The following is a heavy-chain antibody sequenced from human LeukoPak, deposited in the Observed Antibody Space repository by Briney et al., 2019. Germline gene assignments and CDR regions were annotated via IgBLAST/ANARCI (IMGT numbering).Heavy chain of an antibody. D-gene: IGHD3-3*01. CDR2: IYYSGST. J-gene: IGHJ6*03. V-gene: IGHV4-59*01. CDR1: GVPISSYY. Sequence: SETLSLTCTVSGVPISSYYWNWLRQPPGKGLEWIGYIYYSGSTNYNPSLKSRVTISVDTSKNQFSLNLNSVTAADTAVYYCARGGHDYDYWSGYDTYYYYIDVWGKGTTVTVSS. CDR3: ARGGHDYDYWSGYDTYYYYIDV.